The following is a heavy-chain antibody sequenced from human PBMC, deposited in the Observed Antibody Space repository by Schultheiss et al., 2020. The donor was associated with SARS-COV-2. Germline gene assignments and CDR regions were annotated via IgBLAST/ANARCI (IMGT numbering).Heavy chain of an antibody. V-gene: IGHV4-59*08. Sequence: SETLSLTCTVSGGSISSYYWSWIRQPPGKGLEWIGYIYYSGSTNYNPSLKSRVTMSVDTSKNQFSLKLSSVTAADTAVYYCARTEAVAGTRYYYGMDVWGQGTTVTVSS. J-gene: IGHJ6*02. CDR1: GGSISSYY. CDR2: IYYSGST. CDR3: ARTEAVAGTRYYYGMDV. D-gene: IGHD6-13*01.